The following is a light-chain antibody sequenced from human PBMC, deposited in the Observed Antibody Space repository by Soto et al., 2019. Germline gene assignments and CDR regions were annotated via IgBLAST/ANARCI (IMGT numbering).Light chain of an antibody. CDR1: QGISLY. V-gene: IGKV1-9*01. CDR3: QQYNILST. CDR2: AAS. J-gene: IGKJ1*01. Sequence: IQLTQSPSSLSASVGDSVTITCRASQGISLYLAWYQQKPGRAPQLLISAASTLQSGVPSRFSGSGSGTHFTLVISSLQPEDFATYYCQQYNILSTFGQGTKVDIK.